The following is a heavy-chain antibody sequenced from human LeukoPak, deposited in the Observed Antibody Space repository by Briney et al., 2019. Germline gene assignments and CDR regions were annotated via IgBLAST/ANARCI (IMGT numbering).Heavy chain of an antibody. CDR3: AAKQWLAPPPDS. CDR1: GFTFSTYW. D-gene: IGHD6-19*01. J-gene: IGHJ4*02. Sequence: GGSLRLSCAASGFTFSTYWMHWVRQAPGKGLVWVSRINTDGTVTTYADSVKGRFTVSRDNADNTMFLQMNSVRDEDTAVYYCAAKQWLAPPPDSWGQGTPVTVSS. CDR2: INTDGTVT. V-gene: IGHV3-74*01.